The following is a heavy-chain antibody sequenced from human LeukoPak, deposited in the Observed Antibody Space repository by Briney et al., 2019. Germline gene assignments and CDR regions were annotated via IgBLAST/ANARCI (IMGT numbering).Heavy chain of an antibody. V-gene: IGHV3-48*03. J-gene: IGHJ4*02. CDR1: GFTFSSYE. CDR3: ARVRSTVTTLDY. D-gene: IGHD4-17*01. CDR2: ISSSGSTT. Sequence: QTGGSLGLSCAASGFTFSSYEMNWVRQAPGKGLEWVSYISSSGSTTHYADSVKGRFTISRDNAKNSLYLQMNSLRGEDTAVYYCARVRSTVTTLDYWGQGTLVTVSS.